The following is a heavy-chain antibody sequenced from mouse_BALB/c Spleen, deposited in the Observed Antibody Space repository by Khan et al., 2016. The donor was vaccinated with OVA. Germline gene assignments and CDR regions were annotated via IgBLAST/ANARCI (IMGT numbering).Heavy chain of an antibody. CDR2: ISTYYGHA. CDR3: TRGGGGNRLAY. Sequence: QIQLVQSGAEVVRPGVSVKVSCKGSGYTFTDFTLHWVKQSHAMSLEWIGVISTYYGHATYNQKFKDKATMTVDKSSSTAYMELARLTSEDSAIFCCTRGGGGNRLAYWGQGTLVTVSA. V-gene: IGHV1S137*01. J-gene: IGHJ3*01. CDR1: GYTFTDFT.